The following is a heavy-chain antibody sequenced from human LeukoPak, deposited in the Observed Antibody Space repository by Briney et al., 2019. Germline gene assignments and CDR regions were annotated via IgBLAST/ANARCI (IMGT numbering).Heavy chain of an antibody. D-gene: IGHD6-13*01. J-gene: IGHJ3*02. CDR2: ISWNSGSI. Sequence: SLRLSCAASGFTFDDYAMHWVRQAPGKGLEWVSGISWNSGSIGYADSVKGRFTISRDNAKNSLYLQMNSLRAEDTALYYCAKDYIAAAGAFDIWGQGTMVTVSS. CDR1: GFTFDDYA. V-gene: IGHV3-9*01. CDR3: AKDYIAAAGAFDI.